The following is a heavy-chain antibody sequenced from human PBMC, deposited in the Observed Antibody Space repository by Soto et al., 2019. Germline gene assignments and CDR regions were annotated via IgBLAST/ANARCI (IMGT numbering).Heavy chain of an antibody. D-gene: IGHD3-9*01. V-gene: IGHV1-69*13. CDR3: ARANPLDDYDILTGYSSRYYYGMDV. J-gene: IGHJ6*02. CDR2: IIPIFGTA. CDR1: GGTFSSYA. Sequence: ASVKVSWKASGGTFSSYAISWVRQAPGQGLEWMGGIIPIFGTANYAQKFQGRVTITADESTSTAYMELSSLRSEDTAVYYCARANPLDDYDILTGYSSRYYYGMDVWGQGTTVTVSS.